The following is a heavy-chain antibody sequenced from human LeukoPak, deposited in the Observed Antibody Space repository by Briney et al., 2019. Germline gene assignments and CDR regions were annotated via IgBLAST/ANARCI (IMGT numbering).Heavy chain of an antibody. Sequence: ASVKVSCKASGYTFTGYYMHWVRQAPGQGLEWMGWINPNSGGTNYAQKFQGRVTMTRDTSISTAYMELSRLRSDDTAVYYCAREAGVLWSASHWYMDVWGKGTTVTVSS. J-gene: IGHJ6*03. D-gene: IGHD3-3*01. V-gene: IGHV1-2*02. CDR3: AREAGVLWSASHWYMDV. CDR1: GYTFTGYY. CDR2: INPNSGGT.